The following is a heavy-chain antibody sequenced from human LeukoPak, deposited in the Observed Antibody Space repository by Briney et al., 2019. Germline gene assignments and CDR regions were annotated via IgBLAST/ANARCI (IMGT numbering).Heavy chain of an antibody. CDR3: ASGASDELMTYYFDY. Sequence: SETLSLTCIVSGGSISSYYWSWIRQPAGKGLEWIGRIYTSGSTNYNPSLKSRVTMSVDTSKNQFSLKLSSVTAADTAVYYCASGASDELMTYYFDYWGQGTLVTASS. V-gene: IGHV4-4*07. J-gene: IGHJ4*02. CDR1: GGSISSYY. D-gene: IGHD4/OR15-4a*01. CDR2: IYTSGST.